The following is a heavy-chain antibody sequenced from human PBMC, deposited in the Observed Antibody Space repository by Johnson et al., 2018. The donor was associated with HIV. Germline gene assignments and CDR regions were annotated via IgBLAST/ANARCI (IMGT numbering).Heavy chain of an antibody. CDR1: GFTFNSYA. J-gene: IGHJ3*02. CDR2: ISYDGSNK. D-gene: IGHD6-19*01. Sequence: QVQLVESGGGVVQPGRSLRLSCAASGFTFNSYAMHWVRQAPGKGLEWVAVISYDGSNKYYADSVKGRFTISRDNSKNTLYLQMNSLRAEDTAVYYCARAGAVGFDAFDIWGQGTMVTVSS. V-gene: IGHV3-30-3*01. CDR3: ARAGAVGFDAFDI.